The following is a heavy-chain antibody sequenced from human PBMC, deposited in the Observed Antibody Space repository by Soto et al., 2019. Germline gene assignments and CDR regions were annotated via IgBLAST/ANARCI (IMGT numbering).Heavy chain of an antibody. Sequence: EVQLVESGGGLVKPGGSLRLSCAASGFTFSGACMNWVRQVPGKGLEWVGDIKSKGNSGTTDYAVPVKGRFSISRHDSIITEQLQMKNLKTEGTALCYCSRDNTGYSRGVYDLGQGTLVTVSS. CDR3: SRDNTGYSRGVYD. V-gene: IGHV3-15*07. CDR1: GFTFSGAC. D-gene: IGHD2-15*01. CDR2: IKSKGNSGTT. J-gene: IGHJ4*02.